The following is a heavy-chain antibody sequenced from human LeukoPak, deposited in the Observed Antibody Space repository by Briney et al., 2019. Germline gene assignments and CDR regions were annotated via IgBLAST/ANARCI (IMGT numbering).Heavy chain of an antibody. D-gene: IGHD3-10*01. J-gene: IGHJ2*01. CDR1: GFSVSTKY. Sequence: GGSLRLSCAASGFSVSTKYMNWVRQAPGKGLQWVSIIYSGADTYYADSVKGGFTISRDTSKNTLFLHMNNLRVEDTAVYFCARVGDHYHWYLDLWGRGTLVSVSS. CDR3: ARVGDHYHWYLDL. CDR2: IYSGADT. V-gene: IGHV3-53*01.